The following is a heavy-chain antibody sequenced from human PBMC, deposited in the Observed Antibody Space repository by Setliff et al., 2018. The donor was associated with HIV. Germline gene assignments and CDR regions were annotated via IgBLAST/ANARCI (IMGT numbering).Heavy chain of an antibody. D-gene: IGHD3-9*01. V-gene: IGHV4-39*01. CDR3: ARQTWEYYDTVTGYYRSPKNFDS. Sequence: PSETLSLTCTVPGGSINRSNYYWGWIRQPPGKGLEWIGTISYTGSTYYDPSLKSRVTISLDTSKNQFFLKLSSVTAPDTAIYYCARQTWEYYDTVTGYYRSPKNFDSWGQGTLVTVSA. CDR2: ISYTGST. J-gene: IGHJ4*02. CDR1: GGSINRSNYY.